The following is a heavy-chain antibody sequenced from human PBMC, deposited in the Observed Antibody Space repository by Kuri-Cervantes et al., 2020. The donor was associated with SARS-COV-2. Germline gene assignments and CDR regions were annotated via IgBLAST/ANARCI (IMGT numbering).Heavy chain of an antibody. V-gene: IGHV3-30*07. D-gene: IGHD6-13*01. CDR1: GFTFSSYA. CDR2: ISYDGSNK. J-gene: IGHJ5*02. Sequence: GESLKIPCAASGFTFSSYAMHWVRQAPGKGLEWVAVISYDGSNKYYADSVKGRFTIYRDNSKNTLYLQMNSLRAEDTAVYYCARDYIAAAKYYWFDPWGQGTLVTVSS. CDR3: ARDYIAAAKYYWFDP.